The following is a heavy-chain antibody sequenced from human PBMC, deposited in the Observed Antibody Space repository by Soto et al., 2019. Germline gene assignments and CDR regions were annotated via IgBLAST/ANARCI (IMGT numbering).Heavy chain of an antibody. V-gene: IGHV1-2*02. CDR3: ARGSYDISGALNWFDP. J-gene: IGHJ5*02. D-gene: IGHD3-22*01. Sequence: ASVKVSCKASGYTFTGYYMHWVRQAPGQGLEWMGWINPNSGGTNYAQKFQGRVTMTRDTSISTAYMELSRLRSDDTAVYYCARGSYDISGALNWFDPWGQGTLVTVSS. CDR1: GYTFTGYY. CDR2: INPNSGGT.